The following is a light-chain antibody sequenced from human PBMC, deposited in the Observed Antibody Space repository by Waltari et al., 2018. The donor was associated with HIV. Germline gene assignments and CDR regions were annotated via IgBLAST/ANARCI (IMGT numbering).Light chain of an antibody. V-gene: IGLV1-44*01. CDR3: ATWDNGLNGCHV. J-gene: IGLJ1*01. CDR1: SSNIGANI. CDR2: ATN. Sequence: QSVLTQPPSASGTPGQRVTISCSGGSSNIGANIVNWYQLLPGRAPRLLIYATNQRPSGVPDRFSGSKSGTSASLAISGLQSEDEGDYYCATWDNGLNGCHVFGTGTQVTV.